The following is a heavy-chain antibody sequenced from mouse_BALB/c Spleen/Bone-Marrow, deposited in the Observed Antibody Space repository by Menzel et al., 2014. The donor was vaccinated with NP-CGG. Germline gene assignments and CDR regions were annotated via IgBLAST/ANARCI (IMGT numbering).Heavy chain of an antibody. CDR2: IRLKSNNYAT. CDR3: TTGFAY. V-gene: IGHV6-6*02. CDR1: GFTFSNYW. J-gene: IGHJ3*01. Sequence: EVKLVDSGGGLVQPGRSMKLSCVASGFTFSNYWMNWVRQSPEKGLEWVAEIRLKSNNYATHYAESVRGRFTISRDDSKSSVYLQMNNLRAEDTGIYYCTTGFAYWGQGTLVTVSA.